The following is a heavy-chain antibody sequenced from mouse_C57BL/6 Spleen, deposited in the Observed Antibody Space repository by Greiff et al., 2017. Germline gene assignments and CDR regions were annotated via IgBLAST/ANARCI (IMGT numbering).Heavy chain of an antibody. D-gene: IGHD2-2*01. CDR1: GYTFTGYW. V-gene: IGHV1-9*01. CDR2: ILPGSGST. J-gene: IGHJ2*01. CDR3: ARWKNYCGYDEYYFDY. Sequence: VQLQQSGAELMKPGASVKLSCKATGYTFTGYWIEWVKQRPGHGLEWIGKILPGSGSTNYNEKFKSKATFTADTSSITAYMQLSSLTTEDSAIYYCARWKNYCGYDEYYFDYWGQSTTLTVAS.